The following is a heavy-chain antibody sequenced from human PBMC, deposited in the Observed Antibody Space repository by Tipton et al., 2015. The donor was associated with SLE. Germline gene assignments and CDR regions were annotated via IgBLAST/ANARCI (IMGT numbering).Heavy chain of an antibody. J-gene: IGHJ6*03. CDR2: IDHSGST. CDR1: GGSISGSTYS. CDR3: ARARESYDFWRAYTYYYVDV. Sequence: TLSLTCTVSGGSISGSTYSWGWIRQPPGEGLEWIGSIDHSGSTYYNPSLKSRFNIAVDTSKNQFSLRLSSVTAADTAVYYCARARESYDFWRAYTYYYVDVWGEGTSVTVSS. V-gene: IGHV4-39*07. D-gene: IGHD3-3*01.